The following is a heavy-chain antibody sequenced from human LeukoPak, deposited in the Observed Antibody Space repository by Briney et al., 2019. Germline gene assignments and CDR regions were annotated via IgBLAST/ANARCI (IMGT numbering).Heavy chain of an antibody. CDR1: GDSISSGSYY. J-gene: IGHJ4*02. Sequence: SETLSLTCTVSGDSISSGSYYWNWIRQPAGKGLEWIGRIYTSGSTNYNPSLKSRVTISVDTSKNQFSLKLSSVTAADTVMYYCARSSGSYNTHYFDYWGQGALVAVSP. D-gene: IGHD6-19*01. V-gene: IGHV4-61*02. CDR2: IYTSGST. CDR3: ARSSGSYNTHYFDY.